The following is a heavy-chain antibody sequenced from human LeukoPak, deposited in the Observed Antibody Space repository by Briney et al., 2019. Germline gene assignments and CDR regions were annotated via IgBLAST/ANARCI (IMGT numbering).Heavy chain of an antibody. CDR1: GFTFSSYS. V-gene: IGHV3-21*01. J-gene: IGHJ6*03. Sequence: GGSLRLSCAASGFTFSSYSMNWVRQAPGKGLDWVSSISSSSSYIYYADSVKGRFTISRDNAKNSLYLQMNSLRAEDTAVYYCARVASYDFWSGQYAPFYYYYYMDVWGKGTTATVSS. CDR2: ISSSSSYI. CDR3: ARVASYDFWSGQYAPFYYYYYMDV. D-gene: IGHD3-3*01.